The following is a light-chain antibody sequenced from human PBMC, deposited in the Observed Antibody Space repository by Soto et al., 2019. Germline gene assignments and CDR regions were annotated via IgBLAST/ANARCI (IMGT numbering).Light chain of an antibody. CDR1: QSVSSY. CDR2: DAS. V-gene: IGKV3D-15*01. Sequence: SPAPRPFSQGEKPTLSCGASQSVSSYFAWYQQKTGQEPTLLIYDASTRGAGVTARFSGSGSGTEFTLPIISLQSDDYAADYCQQYNDWTLTFGGGTKVDIK. CDR3: QQYNDWTLT. J-gene: IGKJ4*01.